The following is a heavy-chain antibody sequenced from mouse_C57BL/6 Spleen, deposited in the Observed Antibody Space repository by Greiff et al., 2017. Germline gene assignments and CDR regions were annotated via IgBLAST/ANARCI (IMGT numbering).Heavy chain of an antibody. CDR1: GYAFSSSW. Sequence: VQLQQSGPELVKPGASVKISCKASGYAFSSSWMNWVKQRPGKGLEWIGRIYPGDGDTNYNGKFKGKATLTADKSSSTAYMQLSSLTSEDSAVYFCASFYDYDEGYAMDYWGQGTSVTVSS. D-gene: IGHD2-4*01. CDR3: ASFYDYDEGYAMDY. J-gene: IGHJ4*01. V-gene: IGHV1-82*01. CDR2: IYPGDGDT.